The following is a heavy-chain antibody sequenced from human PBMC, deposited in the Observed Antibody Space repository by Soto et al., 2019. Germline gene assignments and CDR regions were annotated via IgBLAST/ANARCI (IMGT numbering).Heavy chain of an antibody. CDR3: ASRNYYGSGSYHYYFDY. D-gene: IGHD3-10*01. V-gene: IGHV4-59*12. Sequence: ASETLSLTCTVSGGSISSYYWSWIRQPPGKGLEWIGYIYYSGSTNYNPSLKSRVTISVDTSKNQFSLKLSSVTAADTAVYYCASRNYYGSGSYHYYFDYWGQGTLVTVSS. J-gene: IGHJ4*02. CDR2: IYYSGST. CDR1: GGSISSYY.